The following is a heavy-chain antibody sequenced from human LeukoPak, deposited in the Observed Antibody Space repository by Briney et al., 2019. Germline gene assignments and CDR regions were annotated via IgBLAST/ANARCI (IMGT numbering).Heavy chain of an antibody. J-gene: IGHJ4*02. CDR2: INHSGST. V-gene: IGHV4-34*01. CDR1: GGSFSGYY. Sequence: PSETLSLTCAVYGGSFSGYYSSWIRQPPGKGLEWIGEINHSGSTNYNPSLKSRVTISVDTSKNQFSLKLSSVTAADTAVYYCASLVAAAGTSSLLDYWGQGTLVTVSS. D-gene: IGHD6-13*01. CDR3: ASLVAAAGTSSLLDY.